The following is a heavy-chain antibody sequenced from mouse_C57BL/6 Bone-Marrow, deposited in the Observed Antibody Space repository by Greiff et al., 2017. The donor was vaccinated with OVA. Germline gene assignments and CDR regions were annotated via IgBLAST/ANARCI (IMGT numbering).Heavy chain of an antibody. CDR3: ARGGGDYDEAWFAY. CDR2: INPYNGGT. J-gene: IGHJ3*01. CDR1: GYTFTDYY. Sequence: EVQLQQSGPVLVKPGASVKMSCKASGYTFTDYYMNWVKQSHGKSLEWIGVINPYNGGTSYNQKFKGKATLTVDKSSSTAYMELNSLTSEDSAVYYGARGGGDYDEAWFAYWGQGTLVTVSA. D-gene: IGHD2-4*01. V-gene: IGHV1-19*01.